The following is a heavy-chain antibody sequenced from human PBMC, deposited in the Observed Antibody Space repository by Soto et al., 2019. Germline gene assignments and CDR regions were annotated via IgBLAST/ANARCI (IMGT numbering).Heavy chain of an antibody. Sequence: QVPLVQSGAEVKKPGASVKVSYKAYRGTFSNSGVTWVRQAPGRGLEWMGWISVYNGNTIYDQNLQGRVTMTTDTSATTAYLRLRSLISDDTAVYYCAMAPAYSTGWYQGFDPWGQGTLVTVSS. V-gene: IGHV1-18*01. J-gene: IGHJ5*02. CDR2: ISVYNGNT. CDR3: AMAPAYSTGWYQGFDP. D-gene: IGHD6-19*01. CDR1: RGTFSNSG.